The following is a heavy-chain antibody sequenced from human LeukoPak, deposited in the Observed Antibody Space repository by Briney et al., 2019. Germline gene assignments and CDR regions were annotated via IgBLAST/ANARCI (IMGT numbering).Heavy chain of an antibody. CDR1: GFTFSNYA. J-gene: IGHJ3*02. CDR2: ISYDGSDK. V-gene: IGHV3-30-3*01. D-gene: IGHD2-15*01. Sequence: PGGSLRLSCAASGFTFSNYAKHWVRQAPGKGLEWVAVISYDGSDKYYADSVKGRFTISRDNSKNTLYLQMSSLRAEDTAVYYCAKDLEDIVGFDAFDIWGQGTMVTVSS. CDR3: AKDLEDIVGFDAFDI.